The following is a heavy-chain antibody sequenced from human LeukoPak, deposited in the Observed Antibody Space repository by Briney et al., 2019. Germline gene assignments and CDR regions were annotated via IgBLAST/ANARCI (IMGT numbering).Heavy chain of an antibody. D-gene: IGHD6-6*01. CDR2: IYPGDSDT. Sequence: GESLKISCKGSGYSFTNYWIGWVRQMPGKGLEWMGIIYPGDSDTRYSPSFQGQVTISADKSISTAYLQWSSLKASDAAMYFCATHLRGSYSSSPFDYWGQGTLVTVSS. CDR3: ATHLRGSYSSSPFDY. CDR1: GYSFTNYW. V-gene: IGHV5-51*01. J-gene: IGHJ4*02.